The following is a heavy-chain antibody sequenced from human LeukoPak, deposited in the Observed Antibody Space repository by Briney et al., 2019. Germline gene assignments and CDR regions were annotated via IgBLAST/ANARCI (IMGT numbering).Heavy chain of an antibody. CDR1: GFTFSSNN. CDR3: ARDGGYYDSSGYQGYFDL. Sequence: GGSLRLSCAASGFTFSSNNMNWVRQAPGKGLEWVSYISSSSSTRYYADSVKGRFTISRDNAKNSLYLQMNSLRAEDTAVYYCARDGGYYDSSGYQGYFDLWGRGTLVTVSS. J-gene: IGHJ2*01. V-gene: IGHV3-48*01. CDR2: ISSSSSTR. D-gene: IGHD3-22*01.